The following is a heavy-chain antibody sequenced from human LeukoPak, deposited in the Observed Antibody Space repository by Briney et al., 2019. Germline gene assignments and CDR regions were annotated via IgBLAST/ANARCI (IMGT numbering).Heavy chain of an antibody. CDR1: GYTFTIYG. CDR2: ISAYNGNT. Sequence: RASVTVSCTASGYTFTIYGISWVRQAPGQGLEWMGWISAYNGNTNYAQKLQGRVTMTTDTSTGTAYMELRSLRSDDTAVYYCARNRVDGPGKDHWGQGTTVTVSS. V-gene: IGHV1-18*01. CDR3: ARNRVDGPGKDH. D-gene: IGHD3-10*01. J-gene: IGHJ6*02.